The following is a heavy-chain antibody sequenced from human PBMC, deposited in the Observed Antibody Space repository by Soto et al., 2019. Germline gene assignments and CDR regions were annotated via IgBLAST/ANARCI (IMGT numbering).Heavy chain of an antibody. CDR1: GFTFSSYA. Sequence: QVQLVESGGGVVQPGRSLRLSCAASGFTFSSYAMHWVRQAPGKGLEWVAVISYDGSNKYYADSVKGRFTISRDNSKNPLYLQMNSLRAEDTAVYYCAREYSRSSGGFLDYWGQGTLVTVSS. J-gene: IGHJ4*02. CDR2: ISYDGSNK. V-gene: IGHV3-30-3*01. CDR3: AREYSRSSGGFLDY. D-gene: IGHD6-6*01.